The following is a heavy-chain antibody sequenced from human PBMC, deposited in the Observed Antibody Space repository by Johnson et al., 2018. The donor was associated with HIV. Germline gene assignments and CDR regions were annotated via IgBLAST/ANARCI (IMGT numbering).Heavy chain of an antibody. CDR3: ARGKGAAVGLDAFDI. D-gene: IGHD6-13*01. CDR1: GFNFDDYG. J-gene: IGHJ3*02. Sequence: MLLVESGGGVVRRGGSLRLSCAASGFNFDDYGMSWVRQVPGKGLEWVSGINWNGGNTDYADSMKGRFTISRDNARNSLFLQMNSLRVEDTAFYYCARGKGAAVGLDAFDIWGQGTMVTVSS. CDR2: INWNGGNT. V-gene: IGHV3-20*04.